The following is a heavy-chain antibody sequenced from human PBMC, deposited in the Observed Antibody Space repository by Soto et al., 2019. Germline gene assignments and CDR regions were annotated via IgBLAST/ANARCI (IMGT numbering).Heavy chain of an antibody. CDR2: ISDDGNTK. V-gene: IGHV3-30*09. CDR1: GFTFTSHA. J-gene: IGHJ4*02. Sequence: GGSLRLSCAASGFTFTSHAMHWVRQAPGKGLEWVAVISDDGNTKFYADSVKGRFAISRDNSENTLYLQMNSLRPEDTAVYYCDSRDPGTSVDYWGQGTLVTVSS. CDR3: DSRDPGTSVDY. D-gene: IGHD1-7*01.